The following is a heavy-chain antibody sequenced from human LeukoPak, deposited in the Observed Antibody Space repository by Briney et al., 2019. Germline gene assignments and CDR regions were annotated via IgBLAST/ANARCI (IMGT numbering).Heavy chain of an antibody. CDR2: IKQDGSEK. J-gene: IGHJ4*02. Sequence: GGSLRLSCAASGLAFSDYWMSWVRQAPGKGLEWVANIKQDGSEKQYVDSVRGRFTISRDNAKNSLYLQMNSLRVEDTAVYYCARDGFVGAADYWGQGTLVTVSS. CDR1: GLAFSDYW. V-gene: IGHV3-7*01. D-gene: IGHD6-13*01. CDR3: ARDGFVGAADY.